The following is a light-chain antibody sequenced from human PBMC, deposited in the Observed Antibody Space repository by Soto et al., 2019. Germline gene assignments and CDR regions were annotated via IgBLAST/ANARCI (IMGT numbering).Light chain of an antibody. Sequence: AIQLTQSPSSLSASIGDRVAITCRASQGITSALAWYQQKPGRPPKLLIFDVSSLESDVPSRFSGSGSGTDFILTISSLQPDDFATYYCQQFKEFPLTFDGGTNVDLK. J-gene: IGKJ4*01. V-gene: IGKV1-13*02. CDR1: QGITSA. CDR2: DVS. CDR3: QQFKEFPLT.